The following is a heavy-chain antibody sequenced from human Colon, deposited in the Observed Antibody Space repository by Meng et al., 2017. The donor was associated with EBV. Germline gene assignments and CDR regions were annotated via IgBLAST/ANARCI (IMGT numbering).Heavy chain of an antibody. J-gene: IGHJ4*02. CDR2: INYSGNT. D-gene: IGHD5-24*01. CDR3: ATQESRDGHNPY. Sequence: QVQLQQWGAGLLKPSEXLSLSCAVYGGSFRGYYWTWIRQPPGKGLEGVAEINYSGNTNYSPSLKSRVTISMGKSNNQLSLKLNSVTAADTAVYYCATQESRDGHNPYWGQGTLVTVSS. V-gene: IGHV4-34*01. CDR1: GGSFRGYY.